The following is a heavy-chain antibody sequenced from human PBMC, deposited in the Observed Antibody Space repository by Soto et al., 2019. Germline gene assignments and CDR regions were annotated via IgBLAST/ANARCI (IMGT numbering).Heavy chain of an antibody. CDR2: MNPNSGNT. Sequence: GASVKVSCKASGYTFTSYDINWVRQATGQGLEWMGWMNPNSGNTGYAQKFQGRVTMTRNTSISTAYMELSSLRSEDTAVYYCAIYYDFWSGYNNWFDPWGQGTLVTVSS. CDR1: GYTFTSYD. V-gene: IGHV1-8*01. CDR3: AIYYDFWSGYNNWFDP. D-gene: IGHD3-3*01. J-gene: IGHJ5*02.